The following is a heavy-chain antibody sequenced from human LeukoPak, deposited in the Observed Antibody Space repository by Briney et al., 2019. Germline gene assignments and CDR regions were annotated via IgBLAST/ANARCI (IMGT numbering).Heavy chain of an antibody. CDR1: GRSISSYY. Sequence: SETLSLTCTVSGRSISSYYWSWIRQPPGKGLEWIGYIYYSGSTNYNPSLKSRVTISVDTSKNQFPLKLSSVTAADTAVYYCASQGLRFLEWLTWGQGTLVTVSS. CDR2: IYYSGST. V-gene: IGHV4-59*01. D-gene: IGHD3-3*01. J-gene: IGHJ5*02. CDR3: ASQGLRFLEWLT.